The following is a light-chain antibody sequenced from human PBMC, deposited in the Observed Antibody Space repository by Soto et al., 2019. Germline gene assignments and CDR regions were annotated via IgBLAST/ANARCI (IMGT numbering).Light chain of an antibody. CDR2: DAS. Sequence: EIVLTQSPGTLSLSPGERVTLSCRASQSVSSNYLAWYQQKPGQAPRLLIYDASNRVTGIPDRFSGSGSGTDFTLTINRLEPEDFAVYYCQLYGSSPVTFGQGTRLEI. J-gene: IGKJ5*01. CDR1: QSVSSNY. V-gene: IGKV3-20*01. CDR3: QLYGSSPVT.